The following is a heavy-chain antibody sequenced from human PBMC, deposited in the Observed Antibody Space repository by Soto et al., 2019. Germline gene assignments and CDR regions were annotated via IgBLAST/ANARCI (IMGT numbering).Heavy chain of an antibody. CDR1: GGTFSIYA. CDR2: INAGNGNT. CDR3: ARVAPSGGSVPRFDP. Sequence: GASVKVSCKASGGTFSIYAISWLRQAPGQGLEWMGWINAGNGNTRSSRKFQGRVIITRDTSATTAYLEVDSLRSEDTAIYYCARVAPSGGSVPRFDPWGQGTLVTVSS. V-gene: IGHV1-3*01. D-gene: IGHD3-10*01. J-gene: IGHJ5*02.